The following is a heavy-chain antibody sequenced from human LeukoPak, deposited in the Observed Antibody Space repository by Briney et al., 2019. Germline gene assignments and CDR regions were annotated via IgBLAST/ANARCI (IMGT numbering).Heavy chain of an antibody. V-gene: IGHV4-59*08. CDR3: ASSGEYCGGDCPIDY. CDR2: IYYSGST. CDR1: GGSINSYY. J-gene: IGHJ4*02. Sequence: SETLSLTCTVSGGSINSYYWSWIRQPPGKGLEWIGYIYYSGSTNYNPSLKSRVTISVDTSKNQFSLKLSSVTAADTAVYYCASSGEYCGGDCPIDYWGQGTLVTVSS. D-gene: IGHD2-21*02.